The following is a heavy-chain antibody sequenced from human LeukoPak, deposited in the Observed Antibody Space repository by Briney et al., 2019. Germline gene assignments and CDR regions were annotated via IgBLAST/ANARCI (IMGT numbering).Heavy chain of an antibody. CDR2: IYTSGST. V-gene: IGHV4-61*02. CDR3: AREVDMVATRYNWFDP. D-gene: IGHD5-12*01. CDR1: GGSISSGSYY. J-gene: IGHJ5*02. Sequence: PSETLSLTCTVSGGSISSGSYYWSWIRQPAGKGLEWIGRIYTSGSTNYNPSLKSRVTISVDRSKNQFSLKLSSVTAADTAVYYCAREVDMVATRYNWFDPWGQGTLVTVSS.